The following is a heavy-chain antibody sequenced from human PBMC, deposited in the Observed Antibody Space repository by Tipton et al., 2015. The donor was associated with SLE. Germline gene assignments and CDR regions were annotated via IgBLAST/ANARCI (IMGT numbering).Heavy chain of an antibody. V-gene: IGHV4-61*01. J-gene: IGHJ3*02. D-gene: IGHD3-22*01. CDR3: ARQSPPSTYYYDSSGYYYLEPFDI. CDR2: MYYSGST. CDR1: GGSISSGSYY. Sequence: LRLSCTVSGGSISSGSYYWSWIRQPPGKGLEWIGYMYYSGSTNYNPSLKSRVTMSIDTSKRQFSLKLSSVTAADTAVYYCARQSPPSTYYYDSSGYYYLEPFDIWGQGTMVTVSS.